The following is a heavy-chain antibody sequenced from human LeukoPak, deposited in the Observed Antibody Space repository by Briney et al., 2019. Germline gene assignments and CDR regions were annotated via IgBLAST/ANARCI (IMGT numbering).Heavy chain of an antibody. Sequence: GRSLRLSCAASGFIFSSYSMHWVRQGPGKGLEWVAVTSHDGNDKSYADSVKGRFAISRDNSKNTLYLQMNSLRAEDTAVYYCARDGIYGAGPYYYYGMDVWGQGTTVTVSS. CDR3: ARDGIYGAGPYYYYGMDV. J-gene: IGHJ6*02. CDR2: TSHDGNDK. D-gene: IGHD4/OR15-4a*01. CDR1: GFIFSSYS. V-gene: IGHV3-30*09.